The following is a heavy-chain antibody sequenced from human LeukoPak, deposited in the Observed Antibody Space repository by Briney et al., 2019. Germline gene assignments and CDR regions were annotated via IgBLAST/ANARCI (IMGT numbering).Heavy chain of an antibody. CDR1: GYTFTSYY. Sequence: ASVKVSCKASGYTFTSYYTHWVRQAPGQGLEWMGIINPSGGSTSYAQKFQGRVTMTRDTSTSTVYMELSSLRSEDTAVYYCARIKGGGSYSAKVRSKRSGGFDYWGQGTLVTVSS. J-gene: IGHJ4*02. D-gene: IGHD1-26*01. CDR2: INPSGGST. CDR3: ARIKGGGSYSAKVRSKRSGGFDY. V-gene: IGHV1-46*01.